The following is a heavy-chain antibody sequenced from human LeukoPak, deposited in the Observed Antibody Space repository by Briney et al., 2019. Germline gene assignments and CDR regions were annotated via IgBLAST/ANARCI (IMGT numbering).Heavy chain of an antibody. CDR1: GFTFSSHN. J-gene: IGHJ6*03. CDR3: ARGSGDRDYYYYYYMDV. CDR2: ISSTSTYI. D-gene: IGHD2-21*01. V-gene: IGHV3-21*01. Sequence: GGSLRLSCATSGFTFSSHNMNWVRQAPGKGLEWVSSISSTSTYIYYADSVKGRFTISRDNAKNALYLQMNSLRAEDTAVYYCARGSGDRDYYYYYYMDVWGRGTTVTVSS.